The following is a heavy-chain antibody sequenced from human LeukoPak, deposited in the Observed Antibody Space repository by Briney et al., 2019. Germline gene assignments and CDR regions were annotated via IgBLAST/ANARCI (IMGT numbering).Heavy chain of an antibody. CDR1: GFTFTNYS. D-gene: IGHD6-13*01. V-gene: IGHV3-21*01. CDR3: ARDRHSSSWGNGWFDP. Sequence: GGSLRLSCAASGFTFTNYSMNWVRQAPGKGLEWVSSISSSSSYIYYADSVKGRFTISRDNAKNSLYLQMNSLRAEDTAVYYCARDRHSSSWGNGWFDPWGQGTLVTVSS. CDR2: ISSSSSYI. J-gene: IGHJ5*02.